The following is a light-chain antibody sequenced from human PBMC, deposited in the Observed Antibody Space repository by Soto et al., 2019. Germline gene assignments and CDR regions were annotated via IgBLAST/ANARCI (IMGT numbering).Light chain of an antibody. Sequence: EIVLTQSPGTLSLSPGERATLSCRASQSVSSSYLAWYQQKPGQAPRLLIYGASSRATGIPDRFSGSGSGTVFTLTISILEFEYFAVYYCQQYGSSPPITFGQGTRLEIK. CDR2: GAS. J-gene: IGKJ5*01. CDR1: QSVSSSY. CDR3: QQYGSSPPIT. V-gene: IGKV3-20*01.